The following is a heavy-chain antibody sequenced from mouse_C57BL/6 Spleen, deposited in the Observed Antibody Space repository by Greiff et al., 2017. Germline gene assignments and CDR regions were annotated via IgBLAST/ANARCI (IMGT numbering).Heavy chain of an antibody. CDR2: ISDGGSYT. Sequence: EVKLVESGGGLVKPGASLKLSCAASGFTFSSYAMSWVRQTPEKRLEWVATISDGGSYTYYPDNVKGRFTISRDNAKNNLYLQMSHLKSEDTAMYYCARDSNYVVDYWGQGTSVTVSS. J-gene: IGHJ4*01. CDR1: GFTFSSYA. CDR3: ARDSNYVVDY. V-gene: IGHV5-4*01. D-gene: IGHD2-5*01.